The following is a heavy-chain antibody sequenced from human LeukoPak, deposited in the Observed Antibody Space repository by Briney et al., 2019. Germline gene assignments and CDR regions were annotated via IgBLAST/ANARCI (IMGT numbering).Heavy chain of an antibody. D-gene: IGHD3-22*01. CDR3: ARGGSSGYNYNAFDI. J-gene: IGHJ3*02. Sequence: GGSLILSCAASGFTFNNYWMHWVRQAPGKGLVWVSRINGDESSISYADSVKGRFTISRDNAKNSLYLQMNSLRAEDTAVYYCARGGSSGYNYNAFDIWGQGTMVTVSS. CDR2: INGDESSI. CDR1: GFTFNNYW. V-gene: IGHV3-74*01.